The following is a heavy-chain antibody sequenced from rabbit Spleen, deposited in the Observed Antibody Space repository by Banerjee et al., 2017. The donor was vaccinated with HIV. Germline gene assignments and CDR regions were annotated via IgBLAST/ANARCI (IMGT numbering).Heavy chain of an antibody. CDR1: GIDFSSSYY. Sequence: QSLVESGGGLVEPGGTLPLTCKDSGIDFSSSYYMCWVRQAPGKGLEWIGCIYTVTSSTYYASWAKGRFTISKTSSTTVTLQMTSLTAADTATYFCARSYGGNSLGYLNLWGPGTLVTVS. V-gene: IGHV1S40*01. CDR3: ARSYGGNSLGYLNL. D-gene: IGHD4-2*01. CDR2: IYTVTSST. J-gene: IGHJ4*01.